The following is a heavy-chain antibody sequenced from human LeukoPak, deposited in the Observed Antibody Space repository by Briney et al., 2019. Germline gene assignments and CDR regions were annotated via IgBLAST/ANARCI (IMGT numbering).Heavy chain of an antibody. Sequence: SETLSLTCTVSGGSISSSSYYWGWIRQPLGKGLEWIGSIYYSGSTYYNPSLKSRVTISVDTSKNQFSLKLSSVTAADTAVYYCARTMVRGVTAYFDYWGQGTLVTVSS. J-gene: IGHJ4*02. D-gene: IGHD3-10*01. CDR3: ARTMVRGVTAYFDY. CDR2: IYYSGST. CDR1: GGSISSSSYY. V-gene: IGHV4-39*07.